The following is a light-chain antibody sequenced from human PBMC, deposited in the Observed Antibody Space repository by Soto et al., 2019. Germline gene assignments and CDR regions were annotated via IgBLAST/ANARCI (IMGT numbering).Light chain of an antibody. CDR3: QQYYCRWT. Sequence: DIVMTQSPDSLAVSLGERATINCKSSQRVLYSSNNKHYLSWYQQKPGQPPKLLIYWASTRESGVPDRFSGSGSGTDFTLTISSLQAEDVAVYYGQQYYCRWTFGQGTKVEIK. V-gene: IGKV4-1*01. J-gene: IGKJ1*01. CDR1: QRVLYSSNNKHY. CDR2: WAS.